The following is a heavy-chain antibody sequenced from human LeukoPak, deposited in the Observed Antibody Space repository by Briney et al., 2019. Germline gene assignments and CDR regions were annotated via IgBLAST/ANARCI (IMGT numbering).Heavy chain of an antibody. Sequence: SGGSLRLSCAASGFIFSDYTMNWVRQAPGKGLEWVSSISSSSSFIYYADSGKGRFTISRDNAKNSLYLQMNSLRAEDTAVYYCASALRFIDYWGQGTLVTVSS. D-gene: IGHD3-3*01. CDR1: GFIFSDYT. CDR2: ISSSSSFI. V-gene: IGHV3-21*01. CDR3: ASALRFIDY. J-gene: IGHJ4*02.